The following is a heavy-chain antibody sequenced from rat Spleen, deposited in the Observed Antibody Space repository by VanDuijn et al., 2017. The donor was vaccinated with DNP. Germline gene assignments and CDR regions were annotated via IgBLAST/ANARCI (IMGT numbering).Heavy chain of an antibody. D-gene: IGHD1-2*01. J-gene: IGHJ2*01. V-gene: IGHV5-29*01. CDR1: GFTFSNYG. Sequence: EVQLVKSGGGLVQPGRSLKLSCAASGFTFSNYGMAWVRQAPTKGLEWVATISYDGSSTYYRDSVKGRFTISRDNAKSTLYLQMDSLRSEDTATYYCTTGIAAFDYWGQGVMVTVSS. CDR2: ISYDGSST. CDR3: TTGIAAFDY.